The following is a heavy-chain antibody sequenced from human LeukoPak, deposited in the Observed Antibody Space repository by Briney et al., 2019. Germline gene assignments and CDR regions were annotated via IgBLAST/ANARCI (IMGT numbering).Heavy chain of an antibody. CDR2: IYHSGST. CDR1: GGSISSGGYY. J-gene: IGHJ4*02. Sequence: TLSLTCTVSGGSISSGGYYWSWIRQPPGKGLEWIGYIYHSGSTNYNPSLKSRVTISVDTSKNQFSLKLTYVTAADTAVYYCARVDMTTVTTVDYWGQGTLVTVSS. V-gene: IGHV4-30-2*01. CDR3: ARVDMTTVTTVDY. D-gene: IGHD4-11*01.